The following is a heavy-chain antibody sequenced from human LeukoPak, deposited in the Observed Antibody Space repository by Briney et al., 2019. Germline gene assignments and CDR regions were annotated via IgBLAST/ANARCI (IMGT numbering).Heavy chain of an antibody. V-gene: IGHV4-39*01. J-gene: IGHJ6*02. CDR1: GGSISSGDYS. CDR3: ARKPRLWWLPRYYYGMDV. Sequence: PSETLSLTCTVSGGSISSGDYSWSWIRQPPGKGLEWIGSIYYSGSTYYNPSLKSRVTISVDTSKNQFSLKLSSVTAADTAVYYCARKPRLWWLPRYYYGMDVWGQGTTVTVSS. CDR2: IYYSGST. D-gene: IGHD2-21*01.